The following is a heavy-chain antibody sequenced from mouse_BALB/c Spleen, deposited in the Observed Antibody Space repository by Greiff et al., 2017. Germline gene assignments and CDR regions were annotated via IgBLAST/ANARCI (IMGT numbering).Heavy chain of an antibody. Sequence: VQLKESGAELVKPGASVKLSCTASGFNIKDTYMHWVKQRPEQGLEWIGRIDPANGNTKYDPKFQGKATITADTSSNTAYLQLSSLTSEDTAVYYCARSGWLLRYAMDYWGQGTSVTVSS. CDR1: GFNIKDTY. D-gene: IGHD2-3*01. CDR3: ARSGWLLRYAMDY. V-gene: IGHV14-3*02. J-gene: IGHJ4*01. CDR2: IDPANGNT.